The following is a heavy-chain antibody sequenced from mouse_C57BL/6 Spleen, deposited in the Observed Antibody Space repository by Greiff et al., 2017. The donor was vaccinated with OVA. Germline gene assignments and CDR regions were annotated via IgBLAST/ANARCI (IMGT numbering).Heavy chain of an antibody. CDR2: IRSKSNNYAT. Sequence: EVQVVESGGGLVQPKGSLKLSCAASGFSFNTYAMNWVRQAPGKGLEWVARIRSKSNNYATYYADSVKDRFTISRDDSESMLYLQMNNLKTEDTAMYYCVRHRNYPFYAMDYWGQGTSVTVSS. J-gene: IGHJ4*01. CDR1: GFSFNTYA. D-gene: IGHD2-5*01. V-gene: IGHV10-1*01. CDR3: VRHRNYPFYAMDY.